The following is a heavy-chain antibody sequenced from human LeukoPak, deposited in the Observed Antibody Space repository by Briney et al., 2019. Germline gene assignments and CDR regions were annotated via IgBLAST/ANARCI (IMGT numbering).Heavy chain of an antibody. CDR2: ISNSATTI. CDR1: GFTFSDYY. CDR3: ARRRDSSGAWD. V-gene: IGHV3-11*01. D-gene: IGHD6-6*01. J-gene: IGHJ4*02. Sequence: PGGSLRLSCAASGFTFSDYYMSWIRQSPGEGLEWLSYISNSATTIHYADSVKGRFTISRDNAKSSLYLQMNSLRAEDTAVYYCARRRDSSGAWDWGQGTLVTVSS.